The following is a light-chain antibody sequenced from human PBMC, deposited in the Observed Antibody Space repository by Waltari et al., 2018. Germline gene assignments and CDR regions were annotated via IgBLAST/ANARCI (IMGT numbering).Light chain of an antibody. CDR3: MQRIQTPVT. V-gene: IGKV2D-29*01. J-gene: IGKJ4*01. Sequence: VMTQSPPSLSVSPGQPASISCKSSQSLLHSDGKSYLCWYVQKPGQPPQLLIYEASNRFCGGPERFSGSGSGTLFTLKISRVEAEDVGMYYCMQRIQTPVTFGGGTKVEIK. CDR2: EAS. CDR1: QSLLHSDGKSY.